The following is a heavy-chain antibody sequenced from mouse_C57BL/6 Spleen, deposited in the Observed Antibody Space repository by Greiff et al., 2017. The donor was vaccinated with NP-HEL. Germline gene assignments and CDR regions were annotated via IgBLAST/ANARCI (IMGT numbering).Heavy chain of an antibody. D-gene: IGHD2-1*01. CDR3: ARDYGNYGYWYFDV. V-gene: IGHV3-6*01. Sequence: LKESGPGLVKPSQSLSLTCSVTGYSITSGYYWNWIRQFPGNKLEWMGYISYDGSNNYNPSLKNRISITRDTSKNQFFLKLNSVTTEDTATYYCARDYGNYGYWYFDVWGTGTTVTVSS. CDR2: ISYDGSN. CDR1: GYSITSGYY. J-gene: IGHJ1*03.